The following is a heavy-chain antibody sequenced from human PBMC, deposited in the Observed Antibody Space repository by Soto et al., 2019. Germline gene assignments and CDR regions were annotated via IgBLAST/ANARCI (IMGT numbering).Heavy chain of an antibody. J-gene: IGHJ6*02. CDR2: INSDGSST. CDR3: ARVAAPRGSHYYYGMDV. CDR1: GFTLSSYW. V-gene: IGHV3-74*01. D-gene: IGHD6-6*01. Sequence: PGGALRLSCAASGFTLSSYWMHLGRQAPGKGLVWVSCINSDGSSTSYADSVKGRFTISRDNAKNTLYLQMNSLRAEDTAVYYCARVAAPRGSHYYYGMDVWGQGTTVTVSS.